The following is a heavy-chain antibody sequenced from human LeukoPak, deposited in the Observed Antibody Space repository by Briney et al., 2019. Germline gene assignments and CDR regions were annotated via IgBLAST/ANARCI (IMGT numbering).Heavy chain of an antibody. CDR3: AKNYNYYYMDV. J-gene: IGHJ6*03. CDR1: GFTFSKYG. V-gene: IGHV3-30*02. Sequence: GGSLRLSCAASGFTFSKYGNHWVRQAPGKGLEWVAFIRYDGSDKYYADSVKGRFTISRDNSKNTLYLQMNGLRSEDTAVYYCAKNYNYYYMDVWGKGTTVTVSS. CDR2: IRYDGSDK.